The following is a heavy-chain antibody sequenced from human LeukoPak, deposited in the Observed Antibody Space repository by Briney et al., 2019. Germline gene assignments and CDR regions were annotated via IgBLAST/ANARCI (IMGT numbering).Heavy chain of an antibody. Sequence: PGGSLRLSCAASGFIFSDYYMSWIRQAPGEGLEWVSYISSSGSTIYYADSVKGRFTISRDNSKNTLYLQMNSLRAEDTAVYYCAKDFDSSGYSTPFDYWGQGTLVSVSS. J-gene: IGHJ4*02. V-gene: IGHV3-11*01. CDR3: AKDFDSSGYSTPFDY. CDR1: GFIFSDYY. CDR2: ISSSGSTI. D-gene: IGHD3-22*01.